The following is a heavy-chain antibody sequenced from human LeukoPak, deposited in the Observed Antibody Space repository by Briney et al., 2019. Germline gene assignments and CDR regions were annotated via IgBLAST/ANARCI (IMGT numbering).Heavy chain of an antibody. J-gene: IGHJ4*02. V-gene: IGHV5-51*01. CDR1: GYSFTSYW. D-gene: IGHD3-10*01. CDR2: IYPGDSDT. Sequence: GEPLKISCKGSGYSFTSYWIGWGRQMPGKGLEWMGVIYPGDSDTRYSPSFQGTVTIPADKSISTAYLQWSSLQASDTAMYYCARHQYYYGSGSQVPWSDYWGQGTLVTVSS. CDR3: ARHQYYYGSGSQVPWSDY.